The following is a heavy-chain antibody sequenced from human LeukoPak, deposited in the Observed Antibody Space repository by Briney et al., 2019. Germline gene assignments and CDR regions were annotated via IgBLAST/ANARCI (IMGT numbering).Heavy chain of an antibody. V-gene: IGHV3-30-3*01. CDR2: ISYDGSNK. D-gene: IGHD3/OR15-3a*01. Sequence: PGGSLRLSCAASGFTFSSYAMHWVRQAPGKGLEWVAVISYDGSNKYYADSVKGRFTISRDNSKNTLYLQMNSLRAEDTAVYYCARDGPLRVSFDYWGQGTLVTVSS. CDR3: ARDGPLRVSFDY. J-gene: IGHJ4*02. CDR1: GFTFSSYA.